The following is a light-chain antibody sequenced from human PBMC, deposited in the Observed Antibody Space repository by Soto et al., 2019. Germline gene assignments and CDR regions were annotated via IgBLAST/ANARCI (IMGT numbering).Light chain of an antibody. V-gene: IGLV1-40*01. CDR1: NSNIGAGYD. Sequence: QSVLTQPPSGSGAPGQRVTISCTGNNSNIGAGYDVHWYQQLPGTAPKLLIYGNINRPSGVPDRFSGSKSGASVSLAITGLQVEDEADYYCQSYDSSLSAWVFGGGTKVTVL. CDR2: GNI. J-gene: IGLJ2*01. CDR3: QSYDSSLSAWV.